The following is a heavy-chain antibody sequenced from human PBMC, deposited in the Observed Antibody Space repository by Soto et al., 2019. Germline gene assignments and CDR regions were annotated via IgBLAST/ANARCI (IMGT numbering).Heavy chain of an antibody. J-gene: IGHJ3*02. D-gene: IGHD4-17*01. CDR2: LTPSGGET. CDR3: AHPRGYGVFDAYDI. CDR1: GFTFSTYA. V-gene: IGHV3-23*01. Sequence: GGSLRLSCVASGFTFSTYAMSWVRQAPGKGLEWVSALTPSGGETYYADSVKGRFTISRDNSMDALYLQMNSLRVEDTAVYYCAHPRGYGVFDAYDIWGQGTMVTVSS.